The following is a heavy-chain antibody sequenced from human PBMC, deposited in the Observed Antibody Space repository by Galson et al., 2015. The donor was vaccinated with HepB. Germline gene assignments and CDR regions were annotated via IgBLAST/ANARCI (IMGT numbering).Heavy chain of an antibody. CDR1: GFTFSSYG. Sequence: SLRLSCAASGFTFSSYGMHWVRRAPGKGLEWVSTIGTGGTTFYADSVKGHFTISRDNSKNTLYLQMNSLRAGDTAVYFCARGGRHDSCDVTDCWGRGTLVTVSS. CDR3: ARGGRHDSCDVTDC. D-gene: IGHD3-22*01. V-gene: IGHV3-23*01. CDR2: IGTGGTT. J-gene: IGHJ4*02.